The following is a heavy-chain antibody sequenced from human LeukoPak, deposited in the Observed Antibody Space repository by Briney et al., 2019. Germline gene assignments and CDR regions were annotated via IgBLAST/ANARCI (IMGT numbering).Heavy chain of an antibody. CDR2: INHSGST. CDR3: ATAGNWNDSDYYYYYGMDV. D-gene: IGHD1-1*01. V-gene: IGHV4-34*01. CDR1: GGSFSGYY. J-gene: IGHJ6*02. Sequence: SETLSLTCAVYGGSFSGYYWSWIRQPPGKGLEWIGEINHSGSTNYNPSLKSRVTMSVDTSKNQFSLKLSSVTAADTAVYYCATAGNWNDSDYYYYYGMDVWGQGTTVTVSS.